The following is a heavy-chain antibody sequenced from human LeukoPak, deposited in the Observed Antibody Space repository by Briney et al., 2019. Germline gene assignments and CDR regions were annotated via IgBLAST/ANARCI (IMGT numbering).Heavy chain of an antibody. Sequence: ASVKVSCKASGYTFTSYGISWMRQAPGLELEWMGWISAYNGNTNYAQKLQGRVTVTTDTSTSTAYMELRSLRSDDTAVYYCARGLGSYPEIPLDYWGQGTLVTVSS. J-gene: IGHJ4*02. CDR3: ARGLGSYPEIPLDY. CDR1: GYTFTSYG. D-gene: IGHD3-16*02. CDR2: ISAYNGNT. V-gene: IGHV1-18*01.